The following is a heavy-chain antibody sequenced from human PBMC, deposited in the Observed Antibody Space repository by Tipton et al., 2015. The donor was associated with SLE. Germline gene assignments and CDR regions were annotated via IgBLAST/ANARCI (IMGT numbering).Heavy chain of an antibody. D-gene: IGHD3-3*01. CDR1: GFTFDDYA. CDR2: IRWNSAGI. J-gene: IGHJ6*02. CDR3: TKEMRGYYILH. Sequence: SLRLSCAASGFTFDDYAMHWVRQAPGKGLEWVSGIRWNSAGIVYADSVKGRFTNSKDTSENTLHLQMNSLRSEDTGVYYCTKEMRGYYILHWGQGTTVTVSS. V-gene: IGHV3-9*01.